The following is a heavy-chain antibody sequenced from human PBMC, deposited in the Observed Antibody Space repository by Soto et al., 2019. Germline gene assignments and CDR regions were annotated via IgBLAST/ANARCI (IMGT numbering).Heavy chain of an antibody. Sequence: WASVKVSCKISGGTFSSQAISWVRQAPGQGLEWMGGIIPIFGTVQYAQKFEGRVTLSADKSTTTAYMEVSSLRSEDTAVYYCARDQKGSATATYFYYYALDVWGQGTTVTVSS. CDR3: ARDQKGSATATYFYYYALDV. CDR2: IIPIFGTV. V-gene: IGHV1-69*06. J-gene: IGHJ6*02. D-gene: IGHD4-17*01. CDR1: GGTFSSQA.